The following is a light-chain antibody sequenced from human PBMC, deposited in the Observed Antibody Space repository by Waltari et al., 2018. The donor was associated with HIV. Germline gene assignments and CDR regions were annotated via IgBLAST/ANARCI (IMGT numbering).Light chain of an antibody. CDR1: SSHIGAGFE. V-gene: IGLV1-40*01. CDR2: ANN. J-gene: IGLJ1*01. Sequence: QSVLTQPPSVSGAPGQRVTISCTGSSSHIGAGFEVHWYQQLPGTAPKLLIYANNNRPSGVPDRFSGSKSGTSASLAITGLQAEDEADYYCQSYDSSLRGYAFGTGTKVSVL. CDR3: QSYDSSLRGYA.